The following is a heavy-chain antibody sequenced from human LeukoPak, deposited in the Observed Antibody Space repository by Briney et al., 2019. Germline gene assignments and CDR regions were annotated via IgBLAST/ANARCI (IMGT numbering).Heavy chain of an antibody. CDR3: AGRGSSSGTFDI. D-gene: IGHD2-2*01. CDR1: GGSITNLNYY. V-gene: IGHV4-61*02. Sequence: SQTLSLTCTVSGGSITNLNYYWTWIRQPAGKKLEWIGRIYTSGGTNYNPSLKSRVTMSVDRSKNQISLNLASLTAADTALYYCAGRGSSSGTFDIWGPGTFVTVSS. J-gene: IGHJ3*02. CDR2: IYTSGGT.